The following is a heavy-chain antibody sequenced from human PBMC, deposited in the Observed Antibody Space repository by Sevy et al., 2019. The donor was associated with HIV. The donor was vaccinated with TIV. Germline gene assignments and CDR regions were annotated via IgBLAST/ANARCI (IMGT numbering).Heavy chain of an antibody. CDR3: VRTVSGSYRYDDY. D-gene: IGHD3-16*02. J-gene: IGHJ4*02. V-gene: IGHV3-48*01. Sequence: GGSLRLSCGASGFSFSSYSMNWVRQAPGKGLEWVSYITRSDSARDCADSVKGRFIISRDNAKNSLFLQMNSLRVEDTAVYYCVRTVSGSYRYDDYWGQGTLVTVSP. CDR2: ITRSDSAR. CDR1: GFSFSSYS.